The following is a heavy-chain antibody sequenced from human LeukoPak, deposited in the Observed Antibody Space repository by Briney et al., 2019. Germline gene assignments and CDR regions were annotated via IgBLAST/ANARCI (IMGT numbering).Heavy chain of an antibody. D-gene: IGHD5-24*01. V-gene: IGHV3-73*01. Sequence: PGGSLRLSCAASGFTFSGSAMHWVRQASGKGLEWVGRIRSKANSYATAYAASVKGRFTISRDDSKNTEYLQMNSLKTEDTAVYYCTRHLGDGYNLLVGGSVPYYFDYWGQGTLVTVSS. CDR1: GFTFSGSA. J-gene: IGHJ4*02. CDR3: TRHLGDGYNLLVGGSVPYYFDY. CDR2: IRSKANSYAT.